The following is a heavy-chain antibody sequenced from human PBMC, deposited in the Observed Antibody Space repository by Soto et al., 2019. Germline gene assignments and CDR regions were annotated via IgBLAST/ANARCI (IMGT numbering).Heavy chain of an antibody. D-gene: IGHD2-15*01. CDR2: TYYRSKWYN. Sequence: KQSQTLSLTCAISGDSVSSNSAAWNWIRQSPSRGLEWLGRTYYRSKWYNDYAVSVKSRITINPDTSKNQFSLQLNSVTPEDTAVYYCARDFYCSGGSCFTIWGQGTLVTVSS. J-gene: IGHJ4*02. V-gene: IGHV6-1*01. CDR3: ARDFYCSGGSCFTI. CDR1: GDSVSSNSAA.